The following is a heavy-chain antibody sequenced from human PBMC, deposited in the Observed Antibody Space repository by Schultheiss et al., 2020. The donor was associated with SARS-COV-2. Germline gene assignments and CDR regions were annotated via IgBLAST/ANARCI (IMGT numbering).Heavy chain of an antibody. CDR3: AKGWGLSHTWARYYNSAMDV. D-gene: IGHD7-27*01. V-gene: IGHV3-7*03. CDR1: GMTFSSYW. Sequence: GGSLRLSCTVSGMTFSSYWMSWVRQAPGKGLEWVVNIKQGGRDEKYVDSVKGRFTISRDVAKNSLFLQMNSLRVDDTAVYYCAKGWGLSHTWARYYNSAMDVWGQGTAVTVSS. CDR2: IKQGGRDE. J-gene: IGHJ6*02.